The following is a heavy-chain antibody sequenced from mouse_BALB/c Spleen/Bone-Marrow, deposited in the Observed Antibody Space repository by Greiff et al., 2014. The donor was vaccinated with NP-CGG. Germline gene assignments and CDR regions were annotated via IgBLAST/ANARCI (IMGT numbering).Heavy chain of an antibody. J-gene: IGHJ3*01. CDR2: IPPGSGTT. CDR3: ARGSYYYGSSSPWFAY. Sequence: DLVKPGASVKLSCKASGYTFTSYWINWIKQRPGQGLEWIGRIPPGSGTTYYNEMFEGKATLTVDTSSTTAYIQLSSLSSEDSAVYFCARGSYYYGSSSPWFAYWGQGTLVTVSA. D-gene: IGHD1-1*01. V-gene: IGHV1S41*01. CDR1: GYTFTSYW.